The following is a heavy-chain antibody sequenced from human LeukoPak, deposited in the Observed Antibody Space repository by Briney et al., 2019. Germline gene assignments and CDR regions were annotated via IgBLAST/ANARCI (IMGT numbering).Heavy chain of an antibody. Sequence: GESLKISCKGSGYIFTSYWIGWVRQMPGKGLEWMGIIYPGDSDTRYSPSFQGQVTISADKSISTAYLQWSSLKASDTAMYYCARRSGYSSSWYEGAEYYFDYWGQGTLVTVSS. CDR3: ARRSGYSSSWYEGAEYYFDY. CDR1: GYIFTSYW. V-gene: IGHV5-51*01. D-gene: IGHD6-13*01. CDR2: IYPGDSDT. J-gene: IGHJ4*02.